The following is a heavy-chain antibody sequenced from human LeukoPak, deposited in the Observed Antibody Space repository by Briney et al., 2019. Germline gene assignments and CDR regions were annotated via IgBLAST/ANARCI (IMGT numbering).Heavy chain of an antibody. Sequence: ASVKVSCKASGYTFTGYYMHWVRQAPGQGLEWMGRINPNSGGTNYAQKFQGRVTMTRETSISTAYMELSRLRSDDTAVYYCARSTAQGYGENPWGQGTLVTVSS. J-gene: IGHJ5*02. D-gene: IGHD3-10*01. V-gene: IGHV1-2*06. CDR3: ARSTAQGYGENP. CDR1: GYTFTGYY. CDR2: INPNSGGT.